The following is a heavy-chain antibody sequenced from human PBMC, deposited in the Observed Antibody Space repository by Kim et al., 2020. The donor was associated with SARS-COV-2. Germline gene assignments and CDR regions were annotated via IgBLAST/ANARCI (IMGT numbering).Heavy chain of an antibody. J-gene: IGHJ4*02. CDR3: AKDRGDPKRGYLDY. D-gene: IGHD3-10*01. CDR1: GFTFNNFA. V-gene: IGHV3-23*01. CDR2: VSVSSGST. Sequence: GGSLRLSCAASGFTFNNFAMNWVRQTPGKGLEWVSAVSVSSGSTYYADSVKGRFTISSDNSKNTLYLQMNSLRAEDTAVYYCAKDRGDPKRGYLDYWGPGTLVTVSS.